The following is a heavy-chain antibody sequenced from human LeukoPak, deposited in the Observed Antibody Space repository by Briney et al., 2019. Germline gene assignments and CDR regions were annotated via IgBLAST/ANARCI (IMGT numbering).Heavy chain of an antibody. J-gene: IGHJ4*02. V-gene: IGHV3-23*01. D-gene: IGHD2-8*01. CDR2: ISGSGGST. CDR1: GFTFSSYA. Sequence: GGSLRLSCAASGFTFSSYAVSWVRQAPGKGLEWVSSISGSGGSTYSADSVKGRFTISRDNSKNTVYLQMNSLRAEDTALYYCAKDRSCTNDICHGDFDYWGQGTLVSVSS. CDR3: AKDRSCTNDICHGDFDY.